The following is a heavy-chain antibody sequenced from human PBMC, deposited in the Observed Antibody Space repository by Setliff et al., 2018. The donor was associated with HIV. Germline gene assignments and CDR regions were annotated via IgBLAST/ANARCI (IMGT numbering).Heavy chain of an antibody. CDR1: GGSISSSSYY. V-gene: IGHV4-39*01. CDR2: MYYSGST. Sequence: SETLSLTCTVSGGSISSSSYYWGWIRQPPGKGLEWIGSMYYSGSTYYNPSLKSRVTISVDTSKNQFSLKLSSVTATDTALYYCARGRFHRLHRPYSGSGSLGIQYFDYWGQGTLVTVSS. J-gene: IGHJ4*02. CDR3: ARGRFHRLHRPYSGSGSLGIQYFDY. D-gene: IGHD3-10*01.